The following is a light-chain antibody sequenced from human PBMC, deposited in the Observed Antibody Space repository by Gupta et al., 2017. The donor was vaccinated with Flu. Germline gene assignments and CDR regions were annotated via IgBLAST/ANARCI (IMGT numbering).Light chain of an antibody. CDR2: GNN. CDR1: SSNIGAGYD. J-gene: IGLJ1*01. CDR3: QSSDSSLSGYFV. V-gene: IGLV1-40*01. Sequence: QSVLTQPPSVSGAPGQRVTISCTGSSSNIGAGYDVHWYQQLPGTAPKLLIYGNNNRPSGVPDRFSGSKSGTSASLAITGLQAEEEADYYCQSSDSSLSGYFVFGTGTKVTVL.